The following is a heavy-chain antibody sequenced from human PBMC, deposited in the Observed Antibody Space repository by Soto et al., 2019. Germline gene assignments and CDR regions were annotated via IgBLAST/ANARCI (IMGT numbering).Heavy chain of an antibody. V-gene: IGHV1-3*01. CDR3: GRVASVISIDH. CDR2: INAGNGNT. D-gene: IGHD2-21*01. Sequence: ASVKVSCKASGYTFTSYAMHWVRQAPGQRLEWMGWINAGNGNTKYSQKFQGRVTITRDTSASTAYMEMSSLSPEDTAVYYCGRVASVISIDHWGQGTLVTV. CDR1: GYTFTSYA. J-gene: IGHJ4*02.